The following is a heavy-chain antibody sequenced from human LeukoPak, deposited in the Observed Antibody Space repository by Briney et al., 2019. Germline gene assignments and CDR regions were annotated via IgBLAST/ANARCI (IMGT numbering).Heavy chain of an antibody. CDR2: INPNSGGT. V-gene: IGHV1-2*02. CDR1: GYTFTGYY. J-gene: IGHJ4*02. Sequence: ASVKVSCKASGYTFTGYYMHWVRQAPGQGLEWMGWINPNSGGTNYAREFQGRVTMTRDTSISTAYMELSRLRSDDTAVYYCARVSGGVVVAAAPDYWGQGTLVTVSS. D-gene: IGHD2-15*01. CDR3: ARVSGGVVVAAAPDY.